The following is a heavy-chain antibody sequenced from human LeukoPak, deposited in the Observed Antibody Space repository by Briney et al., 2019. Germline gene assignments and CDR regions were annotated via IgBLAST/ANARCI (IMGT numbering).Heavy chain of an antibody. Sequence: GASVKVSCKASGYTFSGHYIHWVRQAPGQGLEWMGWINPKSGGTEYAQNFQGRVTMTRDTSIDTVYMELSSLRSDDTAVYYCARDLFNSGWTGAFDIWGQGTMVTVSS. CDR3: ARDLFNSGWTGAFDI. J-gene: IGHJ3*02. D-gene: IGHD6-19*01. V-gene: IGHV1-2*02. CDR2: INPKSGGT. CDR1: GYTFSGHY.